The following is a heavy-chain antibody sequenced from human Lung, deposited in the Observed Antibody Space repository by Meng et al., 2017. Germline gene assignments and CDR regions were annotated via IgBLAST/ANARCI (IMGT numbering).Heavy chain of an antibody. CDR3: TNDRLNH. V-gene: IGHV3-23*04. D-gene: IGHD3-16*01. CDR2: ITGTGVGT. J-gene: IGHJ1*01. CDR1: GFTFSTYA. Sequence: RLVDSGGGLVQPGGSLGLSCAASGFTFSTYAMMWVRQAPGKGLEWVSTITGTGVGTYYVDSVKGRFTISRDNAKNTLYLQMNNLRAEDTAFYYCTNDRLNHWGQGALVTVSS.